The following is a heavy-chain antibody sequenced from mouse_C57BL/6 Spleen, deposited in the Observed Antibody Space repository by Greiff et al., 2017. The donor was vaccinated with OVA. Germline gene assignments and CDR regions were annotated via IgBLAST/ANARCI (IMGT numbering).Heavy chain of an antibody. D-gene: IGHD1-1*01. CDR3: AREPPTVVATDYAMDY. CDR2: ISDGGSYT. V-gene: IGHV5-4*01. Sequence: EVQGVEPGGGLVKPGGSLKLSCAASGFTFSSYAMSWVRQTPEKRLEWVATISDGGSYTYYPDNVKGRFTISRDNAKHNLYLQMSHLKSEDTAMYYCAREPPTVVATDYAMDYWGQGTSVTVSS. J-gene: IGHJ4*01. CDR1: GFTFSSYA.